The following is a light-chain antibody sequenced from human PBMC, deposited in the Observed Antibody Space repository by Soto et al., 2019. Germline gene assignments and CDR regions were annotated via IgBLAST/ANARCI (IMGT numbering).Light chain of an antibody. CDR3: MQGTHWPPYT. CDR1: QSLAYVDGNTY. V-gene: IGKV2-30*01. Sequence: DVVMTQSPLSLPVTLGQPASISCRSSQSLAYVDGNTYLNWFQQRPGQSPRRLIYNVSNRDSGVPDRFSGSGSGTDFKLKISRVEAEDVGVYYCMQGTHWPPYTFGQGTKLEIK. CDR2: NVS. J-gene: IGKJ2*01.